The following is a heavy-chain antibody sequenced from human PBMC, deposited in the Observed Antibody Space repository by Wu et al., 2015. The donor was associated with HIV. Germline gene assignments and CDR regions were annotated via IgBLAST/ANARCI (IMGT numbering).Heavy chain of an antibody. CDR2: TNPNSGNT. J-gene: IGHJ4*02. CDR1: GYTFTSYE. V-gene: IGHV1-8*02. D-gene: IGHD6-19*01. Sequence: QVQLVQSGAEVKKPGASVTVSCKASGYTFTSYEIVWVRQATGQGLEWIGWTNPNSGNTGYAQKFQGRVAMTMNTSTGTAYMELSSLASEDTAIYYCARASLKYSSGWYGVDYWGQGTLVTVSS. CDR3: ARASLKYSSGWYGVDY.